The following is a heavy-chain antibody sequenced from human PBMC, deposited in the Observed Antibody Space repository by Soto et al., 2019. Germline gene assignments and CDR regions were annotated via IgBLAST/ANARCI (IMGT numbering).Heavy chain of an antibody. CDR1: GGSISSYY. CDR3: ARQMTTLNTFDY. CDR2: IYYSGST. D-gene: IGHD4-17*01. J-gene: IGHJ4*02. Sequence: SETLSLTCAVSGGSISSYYWSWIRQPPGKGLEWIGYIYYSGSTNYNPSLKSRVTISVDTSKNQFSLKVSSVTAADTAVYYCARQMTTLNTFDYWGQGTLVTVSS. V-gene: IGHV4-59*01.